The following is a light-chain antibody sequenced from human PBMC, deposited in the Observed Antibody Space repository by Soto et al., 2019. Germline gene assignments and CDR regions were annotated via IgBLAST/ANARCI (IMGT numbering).Light chain of an antibody. CDR3: QQYDTLWS. J-gene: IGKJ1*01. CDR2: MAS. V-gene: IGKV1-5*03. Sequence: DIQMTQSPSTLSASVGDRVTITCRASQSISGRLAWYLQKPGKAPKLLIYMASSLEGGVPSRFSGSGSGTDFTLTVSSMQPDDFGTYYCQQYDTLWSFGQGTRVEIK. CDR1: QSISGR.